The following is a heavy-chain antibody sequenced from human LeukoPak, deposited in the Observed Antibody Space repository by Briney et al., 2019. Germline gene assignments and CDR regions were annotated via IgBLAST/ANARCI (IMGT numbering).Heavy chain of an antibody. Sequence: SETLSLTCAVYGGSFSGYYWSWIRQPPGKGLEWIGEINHSGSTNYNPSLKSRVTISVDTSKNQFSLKLSSVTAADTAVYYCARQGGHYGSGRAYYMDVWGKGTTVTISS. J-gene: IGHJ6*03. CDR1: GGSFSGYY. CDR3: ARQGGHYGSGRAYYMDV. CDR2: INHSGST. D-gene: IGHD3-10*01. V-gene: IGHV4-34*01.